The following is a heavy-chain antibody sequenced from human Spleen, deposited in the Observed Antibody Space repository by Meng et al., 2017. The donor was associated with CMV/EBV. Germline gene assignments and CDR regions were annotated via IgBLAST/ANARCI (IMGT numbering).Heavy chain of an antibody. Sequence: TFTGPAMHWVRQAPGKWLEWVAVISYDGGKRYYADSVKGRFTISRDNSKNTLFLQMGSLRAADTAVYFCAKDETLRRDGYAYGSFDSWGQGTLVTVSS. CDR3: AKDETLRRDGYAYGSFDS. V-gene: IGHV3-30*18. CDR2: ISYDGGKR. D-gene: IGHD5-24*01. CDR1: TFTGPA. J-gene: IGHJ4*02.